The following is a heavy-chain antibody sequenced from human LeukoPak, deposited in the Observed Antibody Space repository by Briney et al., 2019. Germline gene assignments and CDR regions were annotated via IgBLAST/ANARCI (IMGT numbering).Heavy chain of an antibody. CDR2: IYPRDSDT. J-gene: IGHJ4*02. D-gene: IGHD5-18*01. V-gene: IGHV5-51*01. Sequence: GESLKISCKGSGYGFNSYWIGWVRQLPGKGQEWMGIIYPRDSDTRYSPSFQGQVTISADRSIGTAYLQWSSLKASDTAMYYCARGSDRGYNYGFDYWGQGTLVTVSS. CDR1: GYGFNSYW. CDR3: ARGSDRGYNYGFDY.